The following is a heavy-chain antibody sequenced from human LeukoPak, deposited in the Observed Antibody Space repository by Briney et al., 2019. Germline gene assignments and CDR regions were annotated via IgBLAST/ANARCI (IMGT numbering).Heavy chain of an antibody. CDR2: ISYDGSNK. J-gene: IGHJ6*02. D-gene: IGHD3-22*01. Sequence: GGSLRLSCAASGFTFSSYAMHWVRQAPDKGLEWVAVISYDGSNKYYADSVKGRFTISRDNSKNTLYLQMNSLRAEDTAVYYCAQAITMIVVGYGMDVWGQGTTVTVSS. CDR3: AQAITMIVVGYGMDV. V-gene: IGHV3-30-3*01. CDR1: GFTFSSYA.